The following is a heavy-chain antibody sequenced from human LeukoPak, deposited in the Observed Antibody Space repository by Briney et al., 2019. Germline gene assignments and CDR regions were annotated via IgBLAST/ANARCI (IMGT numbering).Heavy chain of an antibody. J-gene: IGHJ6*02. CDR1: GFTFSSYW. CDR3: ARDLFVRGVISSVSYYYGMDV. CDR2: IKQDGSEK. Sequence: PGGSLRLSCAASGFTFSSYWMSWVRQAPVKGLEWVANIKQDGSEKYYVDSVKGRFTISRDNAKNSLYLQMNSLRAEDTAVYYCARDLFVRGVISSVSYYYGMDVWGQGTTVTVSS. V-gene: IGHV3-7*01. D-gene: IGHD3-10*02.